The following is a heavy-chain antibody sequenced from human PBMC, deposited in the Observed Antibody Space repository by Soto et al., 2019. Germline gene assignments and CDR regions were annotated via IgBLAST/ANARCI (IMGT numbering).Heavy chain of an antibody. CDR2: ISSSSSNI. V-gene: IGHV3-21*05. CDR3: ARDLYYDILTGYYPNYGMDV. CDR1: GFTFSSYS. D-gene: IGHD3-9*01. J-gene: IGHJ6*02. Sequence: GGSLRLSCAASGFTFSSYSMNWVRQAPGKGLEWVSYISSSSSNIYYADSVKGRFTISRDNAKNSLYLQMNSLRAEDTAVYYCARDLYYDILTGYYPNYGMDVWGQGTTVTVSS.